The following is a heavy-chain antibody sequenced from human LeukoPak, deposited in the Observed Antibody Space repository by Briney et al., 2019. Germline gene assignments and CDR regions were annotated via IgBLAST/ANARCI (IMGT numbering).Heavy chain of an antibody. J-gene: IGHJ4*02. CDR3: TKGDGGWYPIDY. Sequence: PGGSLRLSCAASGFTFNNYGMSWVRQAPGKGLEWVSTINGNGLNTHYADSVKGRFTISRDDSKNTLHLQMNSLRVDDTALYYCTKGDGGWYPIDYWGQGVLVIVSS. CDR2: INGNGLNT. CDR1: GFTFNNYG. D-gene: IGHD6-19*01. V-gene: IGHV3-23*01.